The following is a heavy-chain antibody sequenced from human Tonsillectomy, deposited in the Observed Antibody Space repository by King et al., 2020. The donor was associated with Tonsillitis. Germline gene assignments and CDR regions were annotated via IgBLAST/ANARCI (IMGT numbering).Heavy chain of an antibody. Sequence: VQLVESGGGLVQPGGSLRLSCAASGFTFSYYAMHWVRQAPGKGLEYVSGISYNGGSTYYANSVKGRFTISRDNSKNMMYLQMGSLRAEDMAVYYCAREQWLALDYWGQGTLVTVSS. CDR2: ISYNGGST. D-gene: IGHD6-19*01. J-gene: IGHJ4*02. CDR3: AREQWLALDY. V-gene: IGHV3-64*01. CDR1: GFTFSYYA.